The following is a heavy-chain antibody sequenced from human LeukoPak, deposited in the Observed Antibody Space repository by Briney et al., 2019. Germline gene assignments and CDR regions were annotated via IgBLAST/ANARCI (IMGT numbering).Heavy chain of an antibody. CDR1: GGTFSSYA. CDR2: IIPIFGTA. J-gene: IGHJ4*02. V-gene: IGHV1-69*05. Sequence: SVKVSCKASGGTFSSYAISWVRQAPGQGLEWMGGIIPIFGTANYAQRFQGKVTITTDESTSTAYMELSSLRSEDTAVYYCARGGHIVVVTAILPNYYFDYWGQGTLVTVSS. D-gene: IGHD2-21*02. CDR3: ARGGHIVVVTAILPNYYFDY.